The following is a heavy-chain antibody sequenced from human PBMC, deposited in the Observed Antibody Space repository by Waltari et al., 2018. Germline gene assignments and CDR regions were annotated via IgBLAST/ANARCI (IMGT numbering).Heavy chain of an antibody. CDR2: IYYSGST. Sequence: QVQLQESGPGLAKPSETLSLTCTVSGGSISSYYWSWIRQPPGRGLEWIGYIYYSGSTNYNPSLKSRVTISVDTSKNQFSLKLSSVTAADTAVYYCAREGVYYYGSGSRYYYYYMDVWGKGTTVTVSS. CDR1: GGSISSYY. D-gene: IGHD3-10*01. J-gene: IGHJ6*03. V-gene: IGHV4-59*01. CDR3: AREGVYYYGSGSRYYYYYMDV.